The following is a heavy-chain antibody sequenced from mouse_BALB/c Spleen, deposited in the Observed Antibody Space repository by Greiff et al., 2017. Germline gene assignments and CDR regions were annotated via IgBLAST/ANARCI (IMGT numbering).Heavy chain of an antibody. V-gene: IGHV5-9-4*01. D-gene: IGHD3-1*01. CDR2: ISSGGSYT. CDR1: GFTFSSYA. Sequence: EVQVVESGGGLVKPGGSLKLSCAASGFTFSSYAMSWVRQSPEKRLEWVAEISSGGSYTYYPDTVTGRFTISRDNAKNTLYLEMSSLRSEDTAMYYCARASSGYAMDYWGQGTSVTVSS. J-gene: IGHJ4*01. CDR3: ARASSGYAMDY.